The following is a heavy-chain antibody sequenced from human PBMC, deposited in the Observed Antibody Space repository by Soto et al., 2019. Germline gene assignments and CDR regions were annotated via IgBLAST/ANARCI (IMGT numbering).Heavy chain of an antibody. D-gene: IGHD4-17*01. CDR3: ARDLDYGDYYYYMDV. V-gene: IGHV4-4*02. Sequence: SETLSLTCAVSSGSISSSNWWSWVRQPPGKGLEWIGEIYHSGSTNYNPSLKSRVTISADTSKNQFSLKLSSVTAADTAVYYCARDLDYGDYYYYMDVWGKGTTVTVSS. J-gene: IGHJ6*03. CDR2: IYHSGST. CDR1: SGSISSSNW.